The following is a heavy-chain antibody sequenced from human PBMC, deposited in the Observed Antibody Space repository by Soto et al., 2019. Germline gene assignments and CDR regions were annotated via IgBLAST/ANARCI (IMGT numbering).Heavy chain of an antibody. J-gene: IGHJ5*02. CDR2: TSGSGGST. CDR1: GFTFSSYA. V-gene: IGHV3-23*01. CDR3: GKYWYDFCSCYSPFEPNWFDP. D-gene: IGHD3-3*01. Sequence: EVQLLESGGGLVQPGGSLSLSCAASGFTFSSYAMSWVRQAPGKGLEWVSATSGSGGSTYYADSVKGRFTISRDNSKNTLYLEIISVRAEDTAVYYCGKYWYDFCSCYSPFEPNWFDPCGRRTLVTVSS.